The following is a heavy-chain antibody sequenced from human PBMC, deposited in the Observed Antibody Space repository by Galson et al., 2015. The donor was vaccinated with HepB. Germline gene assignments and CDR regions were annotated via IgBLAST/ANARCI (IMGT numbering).Heavy chain of an antibody. CDR3: VRPRGAGAGDYQNWYFDL. Sequence: SLRLSCAASGFSFNYFPMHWVRQAPGKGLEWMAVISYTGSYTGYADFGRGRFTISRDNSKNALYLQMNSLRVDDTALYYCVRPRGAGAGDYQNWYFDLWGRGTLVTVSS. J-gene: IGHJ2*01. D-gene: IGHD4-17*01. V-gene: IGHV3-30-3*01. CDR2: ISYTGSYT. CDR1: GFSFNYFP.